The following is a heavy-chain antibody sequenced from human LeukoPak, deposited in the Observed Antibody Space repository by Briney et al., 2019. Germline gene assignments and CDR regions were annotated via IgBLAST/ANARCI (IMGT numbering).Heavy chain of an antibody. CDR3: ARGGAGNALDI. D-gene: IGHD1-1*01. J-gene: IGHJ3*02. CDR1: GGSISSYY. Sequence: SETLSLTCTVSGGSISSYYWSWLRQPPWKGLQWIGYIYYSGSTNYNPSLESRVTMSVDTSKNQFSLKLSSVTAADTALYYCARGGAGNALDIWGRGTMVNVSS. CDR2: IYYSGST. V-gene: IGHV4-59*01.